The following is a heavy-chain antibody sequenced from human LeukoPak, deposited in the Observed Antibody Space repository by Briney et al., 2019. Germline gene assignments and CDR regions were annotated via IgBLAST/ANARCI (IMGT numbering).Heavy chain of an antibody. D-gene: IGHD6-13*01. V-gene: IGHV4-34*01. CDR3: ARGESSSAFDY. CDR2: INHSGST. J-gene: IGHJ4*02. Sequence: PSETLSLTCAVYGGSFSGYYWSWIRQPPGKGLEWIGEINHSGSTYYNPSLKSRVTISVDRSKNQFSLKLSSVTAADTAVYYCARGESSSAFDYWGQGTLVTVSS. CDR1: GGSFSGYY.